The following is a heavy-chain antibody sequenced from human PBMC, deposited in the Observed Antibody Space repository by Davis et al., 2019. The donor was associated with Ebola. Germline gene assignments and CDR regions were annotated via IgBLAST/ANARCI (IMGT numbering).Heavy chain of an antibody. CDR1: GFTFTSSA. J-gene: IGHJ1*01. CDR3: AASRAARPYFQH. D-gene: IGHD6-6*01. CDR2: IVVGSGNT. Sequence: AASVKVSCKASGFTFTSSAVQWVRQARGQRLEWIGWIVVGSGNTNYAQKFQERVTITRDMSTSTAYMELSSLRSEDTAVYYCAASRAARPYFQHWGQGTLVTVSS. V-gene: IGHV1-58*01.